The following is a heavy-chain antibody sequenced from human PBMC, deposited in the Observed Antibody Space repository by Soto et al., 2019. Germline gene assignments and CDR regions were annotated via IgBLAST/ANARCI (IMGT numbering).Heavy chain of an antibody. CDR1: GYTYISYS. V-gene: IGHV1-18*01. D-gene: IGHD3-9*01. CDR2: ISAYNGNT. CDR3: AREVVYDILTGYPTGNWFDP. J-gene: IGHJ5*02. Sequence: ASVKVSCKASGYTYISYSMHWVRQAPGQRLEWMGWISAYNGNTNYAQKLQGRVTMTTDTSTSTAYMELRSLRSDDTAVYYCAREVVYDILTGYPTGNWFDPWGQGTLVTVSS.